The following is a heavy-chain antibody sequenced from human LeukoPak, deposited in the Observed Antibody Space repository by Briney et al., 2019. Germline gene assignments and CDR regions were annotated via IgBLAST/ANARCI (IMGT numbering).Heavy chain of an antibody. CDR3: ARDRGSYFSDAFDI. V-gene: IGHV1-2*02. Sequence: ASVKVSCKASGYTFTGYFMHWVRQAPGKGLEWMGWINPNSGGTNYAQKFQGRVTMTRDRSISTAYMELSRLRSDDTAVYYCARDRGSYFSDAFDIWGQGTMVTVSS. D-gene: IGHD1-26*01. CDR1: GYTFTGYF. CDR2: INPNSGGT. J-gene: IGHJ3*02.